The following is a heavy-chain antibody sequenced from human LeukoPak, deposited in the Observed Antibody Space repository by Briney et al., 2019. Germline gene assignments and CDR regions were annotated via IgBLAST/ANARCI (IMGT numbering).Heavy chain of an antibody. CDR3: GKADYGSGGGGFDY. D-gene: IGHD3-10*01. V-gene: IGHV3-9*03. Sequence: GGSLRLSCAASGFTFDDYAMHWVRQAPGKGLEWVSGISWNSGSIGYADSVKGRFTISRDNAKNSLYLQMNSLRTEDMALYYCGKADYGSGGGGFDYWGQGTLVTVSS. CDR1: GFTFDDYA. J-gene: IGHJ4*02. CDR2: ISWNSGSI.